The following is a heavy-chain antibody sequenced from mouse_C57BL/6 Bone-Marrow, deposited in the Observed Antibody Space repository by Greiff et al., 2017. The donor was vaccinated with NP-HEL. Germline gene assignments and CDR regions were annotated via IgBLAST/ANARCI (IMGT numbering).Heavy chain of an antibody. J-gene: IGHJ4*01. Sequence: QVQLQQSGAELVRPGASVKLSCKASGYTFTDYYINWVKQRPGQGLEWIARIYPGSGNTYYNEKFKGKATLTAEKSSSTAYMQLSSLTSEDSAVYFCARVNGYPYYYAMGYWGQGTSVTVSS. V-gene: IGHV1-76*01. CDR1: GYTFTDYY. CDR3: ARVNGYPYYYAMGY. D-gene: IGHD2-2*01. CDR2: IYPGSGNT.